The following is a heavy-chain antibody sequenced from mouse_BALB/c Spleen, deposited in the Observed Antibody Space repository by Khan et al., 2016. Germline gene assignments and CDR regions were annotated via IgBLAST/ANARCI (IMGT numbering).Heavy chain of an antibody. CDR1: GYTFTDYA. J-gene: IGHJ2*01. D-gene: IGHD2-14*01. CDR3: ARGPYYRYDVFDY. Sequence: QVRLQQSGPELVRPGVSVKISCKGSGYTFTDYAMHWVKQSHAKSLEWIGVISTYSGNTNYNQKFKGKATMIVDKSSSTAYMELARLTSEDSAIYYCARGPYYRYDVFDYWGQGTTLTVSS. V-gene: IGHV1S137*01. CDR2: ISTYSGNT.